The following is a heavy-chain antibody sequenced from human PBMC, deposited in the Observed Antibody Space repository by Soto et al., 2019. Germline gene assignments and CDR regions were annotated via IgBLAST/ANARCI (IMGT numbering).Heavy chain of an antibody. J-gene: IGHJ6*02. CDR1: GGTFSTSA. Sequence: QVQLEQSGAEVKKPRSSVKVSCKASGGTFSTSAITWVRQAPGQGLEWMGGIMPIFRTPDYAQKFQGRVTITADESTSTAYMELSGLRFDDTAVYYCARDKDRKQLGGNYYSMLDVWGQGTTVTVSS. CDR3: ARDKDRKQLGGNYYSMLDV. V-gene: IGHV1-69*13. CDR2: IMPIFRTP. D-gene: IGHD1-26*01.